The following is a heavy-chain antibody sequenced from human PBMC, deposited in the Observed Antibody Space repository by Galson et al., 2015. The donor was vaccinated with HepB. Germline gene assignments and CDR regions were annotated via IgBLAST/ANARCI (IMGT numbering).Heavy chain of an antibody. D-gene: IGHD6-19*01. J-gene: IGHJ4*02. CDR3: ARVVSDSSGWYGVFDY. V-gene: IGHV1-69*13. Sequence: SVKVSCKASGGTFSSYAISWVRQAPGQGLEWMGGIIPIFGTANYAQKFQGRVTITADESTSTAYMELSSLRSEDTAVYYCARVVSDSSGWYGVFDYWGQGTLVTVSS. CDR2: IIPIFGTA. CDR1: GGTFSSYA.